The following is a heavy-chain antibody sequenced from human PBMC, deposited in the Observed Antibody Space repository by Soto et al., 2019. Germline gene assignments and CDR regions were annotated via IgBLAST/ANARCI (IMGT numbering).Heavy chain of an antibody. CDR3: ARQNYFSSGTHLDN. CDR1: GGSISTYY. Sequence: SETLSLTCTVSGGSISTYYWSWIRQPPGKGLEWIGFISYSGSTNYNPSLRSRVTISADTSKNQFSLNLSSVTAADTAVYYCARQNYFSSGTHLDNWGQGTLVTVSS. CDR2: ISYSGST. D-gene: IGHD3-10*01. J-gene: IGHJ4*02. V-gene: IGHV4-59*08.